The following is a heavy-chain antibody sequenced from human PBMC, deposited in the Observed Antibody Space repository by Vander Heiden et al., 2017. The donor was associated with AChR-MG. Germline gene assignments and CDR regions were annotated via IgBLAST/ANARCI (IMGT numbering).Heavy chain of an antibody. J-gene: IGHJ5*02. Sequence: QLQLQESGPGLVTPSETLSLTCTVSGGSISSISYYWGWSRQPPGKGLEWIGSIYYSGSTYYNPALKSRVTISVDTSKNQFALKLRSVTAADTAVYYCATRWATTGHWFDPWGQGTLVTVSS. CDR2: IYYSGST. CDR3: ATRWATTGHWFDP. CDR1: GGSISSISYY. V-gene: IGHV4-39*01. D-gene: IGHD5-12*01.